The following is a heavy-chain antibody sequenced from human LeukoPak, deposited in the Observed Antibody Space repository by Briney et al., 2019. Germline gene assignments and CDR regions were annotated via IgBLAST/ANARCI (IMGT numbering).Heavy chain of an antibody. CDR3: ARHGDASSPRADAFDI. Sequence: PSETLSLTCTVSGGSISSGSYYWSWIRQPAGKGLEWIGHIYTSGSTNYNPSLKSRVTISVDTSKNQFSLKLSSVTAVDTAVYYCARHGDASSPRADAFDIWGQGTMVTVSS. D-gene: IGHD3-22*01. CDR2: IYTSGST. CDR1: GGSISSGSYY. J-gene: IGHJ3*02. V-gene: IGHV4-61*09.